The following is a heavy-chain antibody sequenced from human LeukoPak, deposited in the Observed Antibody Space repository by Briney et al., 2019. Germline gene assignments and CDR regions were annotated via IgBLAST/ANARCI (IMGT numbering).Heavy chain of an antibody. J-gene: IGHJ4*02. Sequence: GGSLRLSCAASGFTFSSYGMHWVRQAPGKGLEWVAVISYDGSNKYYADSVKGRFTISRDNSKNTLYLQMNSLRAEDTAVYYCAKDRGDILTGPKGYFDYWGQGTLVTVSS. CDR3: AKDRGDILTGPKGYFDY. CDR1: GFTFSSYG. CDR2: ISYDGSNK. D-gene: IGHD3-9*01. V-gene: IGHV3-30*18.